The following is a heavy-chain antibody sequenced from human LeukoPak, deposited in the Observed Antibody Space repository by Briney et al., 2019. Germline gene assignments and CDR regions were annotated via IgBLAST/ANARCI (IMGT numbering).Heavy chain of an antibody. CDR3: ARATYYYDPYFDY. D-gene: IGHD3-22*01. J-gene: IGHJ4*02. CDR1: GGTFSSYA. Sequence: ASVKVACKASGGTFSSYAISWVRQAPGQGLEWMGGIIPIFGTANYAQKFQGRVTITADESTSTAYMELSSLRSEDTAVYYCARATYYYDPYFDYWGQGTLVTVSS. CDR2: IIPIFGTA. V-gene: IGHV1-69*13.